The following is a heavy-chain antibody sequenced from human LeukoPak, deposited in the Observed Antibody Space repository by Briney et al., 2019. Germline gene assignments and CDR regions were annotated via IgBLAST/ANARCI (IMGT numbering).Heavy chain of an antibody. Sequence: NPSQTLSLTCTVSGGSISGGSYYWSWIRQPAGKGLEWIGRIYTSGSTNYNPSLKSRVTISVDTSKNQFSLKLSSVTAADTAVYYCARTSSSWPYFDYWGQGTLVTVSS. CDR2: IYTSGST. CDR1: GGSISGGSYY. V-gene: IGHV4-61*02. J-gene: IGHJ4*02. D-gene: IGHD6-13*01. CDR3: ARTSSSWPYFDY.